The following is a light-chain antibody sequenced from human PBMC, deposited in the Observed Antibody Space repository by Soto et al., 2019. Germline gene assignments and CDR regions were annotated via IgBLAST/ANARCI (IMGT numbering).Light chain of an antibody. J-gene: IGKJ1*01. Sequence: IVLTQSPGTLSLSPGERATLSCRASQSISNNYLAWYQQTPGQTPRLLIYAASSRATGIPDRFSGSGSGTDFSLTISRLEAEDFAVYYCQQYGSSPRTFGQGTKVDIK. CDR2: AAS. V-gene: IGKV3-20*01. CDR3: QQYGSSPRT. CDR1: QSISNNY.